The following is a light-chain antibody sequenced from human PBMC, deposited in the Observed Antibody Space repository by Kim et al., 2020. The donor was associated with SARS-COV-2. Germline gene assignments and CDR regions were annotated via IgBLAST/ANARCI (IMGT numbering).Light chain of an antibody. Sequence: SAAVGDIVTITCRASQTINTWLAWYQQKPGKAPKLLIHDASILQGGVPSRFSGSGSGTQFSLTISSLQPDDSATYYCQQYNGYSWTFGQGTKLEI. CDR2: DAS. V-gene: IGKV1-5*01. J-gene: IGKJ2*02. CDR1: QTINTW. CDR3: QQYNGYSWT.